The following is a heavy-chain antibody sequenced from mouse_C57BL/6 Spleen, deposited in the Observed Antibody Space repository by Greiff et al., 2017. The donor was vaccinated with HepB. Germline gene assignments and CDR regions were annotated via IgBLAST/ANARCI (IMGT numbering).Heavy chain of an antibody. D-gene: IGHD2-5*01. CDR1: GYTFTSYW. J-gene: IGHJ1*03. Sequence: QVQLQQPGAELVRPGSSVKLSCKASGYTFTSYWMDWVKQRPGQGLEWIGNIYPSDSETHYNQKFKDKATLTVDKSSSTAYMQLSSLTSEDSAVYYCARSWGYYSKGYFDVWGTGTTVTVSS. CDR2: IYPSDSET. CDR3: ARSWGYYSKGYFDV. V-gene: IGHV1-61*01.